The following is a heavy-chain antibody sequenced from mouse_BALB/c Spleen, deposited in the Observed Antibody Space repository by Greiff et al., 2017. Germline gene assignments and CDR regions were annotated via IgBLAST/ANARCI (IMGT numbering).Heavy chain of an antibody. D-gene: IGHD2-1*01. J-gene: IGHJ1*01. CDR3: ARRSTTLWYFDV. V-gene: IGHV8-12*01. CDR2: IYWDDDK. CDR1: GFSLSTSGMG. Sequence: QVTLKVCGPGILQPSQTLSLTCSFSGFSLSTSGMGVSWIRQPSGKGLEWLAHIYWDDDKRYNPSLKSRLTISKDTSRNQVFLKITSVDTADTATYYCARRSTTLWYFDVWGAGTTVTVSS.